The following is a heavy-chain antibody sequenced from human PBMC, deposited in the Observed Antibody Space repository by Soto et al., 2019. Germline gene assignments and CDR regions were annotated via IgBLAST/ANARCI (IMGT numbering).Heavy chain of an antibody. Sequence: SETLSLTCTVSGGSISSSSYYWGWIRQPPGKGLEWIGSIYYSGSTYYNPSLKSRVTISVDTSKNQFSLKLSSVTAADTAVYYCARLEAYYDFWSGSLWGAGMDVWGQGTTVTV. D-gene: IGHD3-3*01. CDR3: ARLEAYYDFWSGSLWGAGMDV. CDR1: GGSISSSSYY. CDR2: IYYSGST. V-gene: IGHV4-39*01. J-gene: IGHJ6*02.